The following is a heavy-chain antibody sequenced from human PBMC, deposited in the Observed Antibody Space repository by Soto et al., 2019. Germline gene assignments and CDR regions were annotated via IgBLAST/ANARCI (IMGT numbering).Heavy chain of an antibody. D-gene: IGHD6-19*01. Sequence: GGSLRLSCAASGFTFSSYAMHWVRQAPGKGLEWVAVISYDGSNKYYADSVKGRFTISRDNSKNTLYLQMNSLRAEDKAVYYCARDPSGIAVARYNWFDPWGQGTLVTVSS. CDR1: GFTFSSYA. J-gene: IGHJ5*02. CDR2: ISYDGSNK. CDR3: ARDPSGIAVARYNWFDP. V-gene: IGHV3-30-3*01.